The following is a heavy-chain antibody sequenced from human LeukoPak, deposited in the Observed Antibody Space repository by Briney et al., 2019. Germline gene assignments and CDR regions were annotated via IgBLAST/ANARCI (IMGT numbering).Heavy chain of an antibody. Sequence: PGGSLRLSCAASGFTFDDYGMSWVRQAPGKGLEWVSDINWNGGSTGYADSVKGRFTISRDNAKNSLYLQMNSLRAEDTALYYCARGIAAAGPYYYYMDVWGKGTTVTVSS. CDR3: ARGIAAAGPYYYYMDV. CDR1: GFTFDDYG. V-gene: IGHV3-20*04. D-gene: IGHD6-13*01. J-gene: IGHJ6*03. CDR2: INWNGGST.